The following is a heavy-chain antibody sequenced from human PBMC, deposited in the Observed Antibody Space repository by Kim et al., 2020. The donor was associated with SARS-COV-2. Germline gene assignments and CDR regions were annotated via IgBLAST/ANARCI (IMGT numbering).Heavy chain of an antibody. Sequence: GGSLRLSCAASGFTFSSYGMAWVRQAPGKGLEWVAGITGSESSTYYVDSVKGRFTMSRDNSKNMVYLQMNSLRAEDTAVYFCAKSGRRERPVGPVKFVRGVQFYADNWGRGILVTVSA. V-gene: IGHV3-23*01. CDR3: AKSGRRERPVGPVKFVRGVQFYADN. CDR1: GFTFSSYG. CDR2: ITGSESST. J-gene: IGHJ4*02. D-gene: IGHD1-1*01.